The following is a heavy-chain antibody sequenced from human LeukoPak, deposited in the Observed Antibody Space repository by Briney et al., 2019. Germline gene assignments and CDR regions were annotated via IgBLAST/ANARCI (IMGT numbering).Heavy chain of an antibody. Sequence: PSETLSLTCAVYGGSFSGYYWSWIRQPPGKGLEWIGEINHSGSTNYNPSLKSRVTISVDTSKNQFSLKLSSVTAADTAVYYCARVFITGTTEGLGYYYYYYMDVWGKGTTVTVSS. J-gene: IGHJ6*03. CDR1: GGSFSGYY. CDR3: ARVFITGTTEGLGYYYYYYMDV. D-gene: IGHD1-20*01. V-gene: IGHV4-34*01. CDR2: INHSGST.